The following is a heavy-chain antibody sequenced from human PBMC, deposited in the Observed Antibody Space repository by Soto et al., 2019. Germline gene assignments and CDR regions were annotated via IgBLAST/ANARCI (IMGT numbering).Heavy chain of an antibody. CDR3: AKALRFTFTTGYYMDV. CDR1: GFTVSSYA. Sequence: EVQLLESGGGLVQPGGSLRLSCAASGFTVSSYAMSWVRQAPGKGLEWVSVISGSGSTYSADSVKGRFTISRDSSKNTVYLQMNSLRAEDTAVYYCAKALRFTFTTGYYMDVWGRGPTFTVSS. CDR2: ISGSGST. J-gene: IGHJ6*03. D-gene: IGHD3-16*01. V-gene: IGHV3-23*01.